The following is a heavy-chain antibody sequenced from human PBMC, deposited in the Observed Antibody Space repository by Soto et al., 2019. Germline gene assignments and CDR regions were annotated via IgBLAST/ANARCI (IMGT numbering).Heavy chain of an antibody. J-gene: IGHJ5*02. Sequence: ASVKVSCKASGYTFTSYDINWVRQATGQGLERMGWMNPNSGNTGYAQKFKGRVTMTGNTSISTAYMELSSLRSEYTAVYYCARGLSGYSSSWTDFWNVENWFDPWGQGTLVTVSS. V-gene: IGHV1-8*01. CDR3: ARGLSGYSSSWTDFWNVENWFDP. D-gene: IGHD6-13*01. CDR2: MNPNSGNT. CDR1: GYTFTSYD.